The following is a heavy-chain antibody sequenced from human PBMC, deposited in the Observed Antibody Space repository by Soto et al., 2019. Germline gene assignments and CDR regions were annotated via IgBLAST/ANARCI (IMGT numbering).Heavy chain of an antibody. J-gene: IGHJ6*02. D-gene: IGHD2-2*02. CDR3: VKDGVIAAIRVYYYYGMDV. Sequence: GGSLRLSCSASGFTFSSYAMHWVRQAPGKGLEYVSAISSNGGSTYYADSVKGRFTISRDNSKNTLYLQMSSLRAEDTAVYYCVKDGVIAAIRVYYYYGMDVWGQGTTVTVSS. CDR1: GFTFSSYA. CDR2: ISSNGGST. V-gene: IGHV3-64D*06.